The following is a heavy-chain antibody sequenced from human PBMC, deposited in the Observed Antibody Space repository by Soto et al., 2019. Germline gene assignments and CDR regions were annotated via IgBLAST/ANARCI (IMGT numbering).Heavy chain of an antibody. D-gene: IGHD2-21*02. CDR1: GYTFTSYY. Sequence: GASVKVSCKASGYTFTSYYMHWVRQAPGQGLEWMGIINPSGGSTSYAQKFQGRVTMTRDTSTSTVYMELSSLRSEDTAVYYCARVDGQGDVYYGMDVWGQGTTVTVSS. CDR3: ARVDGQGDVYYGMDV. V-gene: IGHV1-46*01. CDR2: INPSGGST. J-gene: IGHJ6*02.